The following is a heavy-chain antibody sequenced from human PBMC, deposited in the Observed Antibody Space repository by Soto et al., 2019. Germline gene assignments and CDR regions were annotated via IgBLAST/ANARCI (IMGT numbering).Heavy chain of an antibody. V-gene: IGHV1-24*01. J-gene: IGHJ6*02. D-gene: IGHD2-15*01. CDR3: ARAGCDGGSCYTLVGLRYGMDV. CDR1: GYTLTELS. CDR2: FDPEDGET. Sequence: GASVKASCKVSGYTLTELSMHWVRQAPGKGLEWMGGFDPEDGETIYAQKFQGRVTMTEDTSTDTAYMELSSLRSEDTVVYYCARAGCDGGSCYTLVGLRYGMDVWGQGTTVTVSS.